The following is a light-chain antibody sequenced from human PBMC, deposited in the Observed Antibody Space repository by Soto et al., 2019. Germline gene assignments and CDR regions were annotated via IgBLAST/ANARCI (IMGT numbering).Light chain of an antibody. CDR3: QQYYSTLPIT. CDR1: QSVLCIPNNKNF. J-gene: IGKJ5*01. Sequence: DIVMTHSPDSLAVSLGERATINCKSSQSVLCIPNNKNFLAWYQQKPVQPPKLVVYWASTRASGVPDRFSGSGSGTDFTLTISSMQHEDVAIYYCQQYYSTLPITFGQGTRLEIK. CDR2: WAS. V-gene: IGKV4-1*01.